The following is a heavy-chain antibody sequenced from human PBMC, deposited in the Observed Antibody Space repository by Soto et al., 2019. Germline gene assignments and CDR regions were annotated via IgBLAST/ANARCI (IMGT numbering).Heavy chain of an antibody. Sequence: SETLSLTCTVSGGSISSDYWSWIRQPPGKGLEWIGYTANTNYNPSLMGRVTISVYTSKNQFSLKLNSVTAADTAVYYCARDLWGYCGTGCYPLDVWGQGTTVTV. CDR3: ARDLWGYCGTGCYPLDV. CDR1: GGSISSDY. J-gene: IGHJ6*02. D-gene: IGHD2-21*02. CDR2: TANT. V-gene: IGHV4-59*01.